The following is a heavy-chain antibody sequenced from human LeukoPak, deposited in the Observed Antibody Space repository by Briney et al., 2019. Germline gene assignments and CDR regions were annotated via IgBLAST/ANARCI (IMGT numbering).Heavy chain of an antibody. V-gene: IGHV3-23*01. J-gene: IGHJ4*02. D-gene: IGHD2-2*01. Sequence: TGGSLRLSCAASGFTFNSSAMHWVRQAPGKGLEWVSAISGSGGSTYYADSVKGRFTISRDNSKNTLYLQMNSLRAEDTAVYYCGKEPSRPSPSFDYWGQGTLVTVSS. CDR3: GKEPSRPSPSFDY. CDR1: GFTFNSSA. CDR2: ISGSGGST.